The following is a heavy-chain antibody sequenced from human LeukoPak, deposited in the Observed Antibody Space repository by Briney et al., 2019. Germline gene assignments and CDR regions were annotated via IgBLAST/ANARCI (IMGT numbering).Heavy chain of an antibody. V-gene: IGHV4-30-2*01. CDR1: GGSISSGGYS. D-gene: IGHD2-21*02. CDR2: IYHSGST. J-gene: IGHJ5*02. CDR3: ARGGIVVVTEGWFDP. Sequence: SQTLSLTCAVSGGSISSGGYSWSWIRQPPGKGLEWIGYIYHSGSTYYNPSLKSRVTISVDRSKNQFSLKLSSVTAADTAVYYCARGGIVVVTEGWFDPWGQGTLVTVSS.